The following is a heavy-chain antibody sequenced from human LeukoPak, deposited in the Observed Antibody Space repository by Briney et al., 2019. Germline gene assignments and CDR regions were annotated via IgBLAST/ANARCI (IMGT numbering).Heavy chain of an antibody. Sequence: SVKVSCKASGGTFSSYAISRARQAPGQGLEWMGGIIPIFGTSNYAQKFQGRVTITADESTSTAYMELSSLRSEDTAVYYCATSYYYYDSSGYLYFDYWGQGTLVTVSS. D-gene: IGHD3-22*01. CDR2: IIPIFGTS. V-gene: IGHV1-69*13. CDR3: ATSYYYYDSSGYLYFDY. J-gene: IGHJ4*02. CDR1: GGTFSSYA.